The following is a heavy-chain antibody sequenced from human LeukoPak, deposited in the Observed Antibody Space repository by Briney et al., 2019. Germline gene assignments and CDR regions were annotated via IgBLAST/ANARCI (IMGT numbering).Heavy chain of an antibody. Sequence: PSETLSLTCAVYGGSFSGYYWSWIRQPAGKGLEWIGRIYTSGSTNYNPSLKSRVTISVDKSKNQFSLKLSSVTAADTAVYYCAREEFIVVVPAAMPRWFDPWGQGTLVTVSS. CDR3: AREEFIVVVPAAMPRWFDP. J-gene: IGHJ5*02. CDR2: IYTSGST. V-gene: IGHV4-4*07. CDR1: GGSFSGYY. D-gene: IGHD2-2*01.